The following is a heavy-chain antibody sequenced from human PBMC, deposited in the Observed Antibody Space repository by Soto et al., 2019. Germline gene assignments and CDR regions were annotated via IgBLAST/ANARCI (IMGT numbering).Heavy chain of an antibody. CDR3: ARDFAEYYDFWSGHSETGYYYYGMDV. CDR1: GYTFTSYG. CDR2: ISAYNGNT. V-gene: IGHV1-18*04. Sequence: ASVKVSCKASGYTFTSYGISWVRQAPGQGLEWMGWISAYNGNTNYAQKLQGRVTMTTDTSTSTAYMELRSLRPDDTAVYYCARDFAEYYDFWSGHSETGYYYYGMDVWGQGTTVTVSS. J-gene: IGHJ6*02. D-gene: IGHD3-3*01.